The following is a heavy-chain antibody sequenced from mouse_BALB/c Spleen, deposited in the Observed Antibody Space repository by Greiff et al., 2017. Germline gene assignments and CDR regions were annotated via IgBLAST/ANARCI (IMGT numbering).Heavy chain of an antibody. J-gene: IGHJ2*01. CDR1: GYSFTGYF. D-gene: IGHD3-1*01. Sequence: VQLQQSGPELVKPGASVKISCKASGYSFTGYFMNWVMQSHGKSLEWIGRINPYNGDTFYNQKFKGKATLTVDKSSSTAHMELRSLASEDSAVYYCARQGLGQNFDYWGQGTTLTVSS. V-gene: IGHV1-20*02. CDR2: INPYNGDT. CDR3: ARQGLGQNFDY.